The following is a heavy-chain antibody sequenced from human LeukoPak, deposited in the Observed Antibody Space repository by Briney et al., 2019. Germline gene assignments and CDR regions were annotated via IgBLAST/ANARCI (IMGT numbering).Heavy chain of an antibody. Sequence: GESLKISCKASGYRFSDHYIVWVRQMPGKGLEWMGIIYPAASDTRYSPSFQGQVTISADKSISTAFLQWSSLKASDTAKYYCARQLEEGPGVWSRRPNDYYYHMDVWGQGTTVTVSS. CDR3: ARQLEEGPGVWSRRPNDYYYHMDV. V-gene: IGHV5-51*01. J-gene: IGHJ6*02. CDR1: GYRFSDHY. D-gene: IGHD6-13*01. CDR2: IYPAASDT.